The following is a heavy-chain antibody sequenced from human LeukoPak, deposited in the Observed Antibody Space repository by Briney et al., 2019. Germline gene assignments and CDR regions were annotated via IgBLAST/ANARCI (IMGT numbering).Heavy chain of an antibody. CDR3: ARVEDSSGYYGPYFDY. CDR1: GFTFSGYW. J-gene: IGHJ4*02. Sequence: GGSLRLSCAASGFTFSGYWMHWVRQTPGKGLVWVSRISGDGRSSDYADSVKGRFTISRDNAKNSLYLQMNSLRAEDTAVYYCARVEDSSGYYGPYFDYWGQGTLVTVSP. V-gene: IGHV3-74*01. D-gene: IGHD3-22*01. CDR2: ISGDGRSS.